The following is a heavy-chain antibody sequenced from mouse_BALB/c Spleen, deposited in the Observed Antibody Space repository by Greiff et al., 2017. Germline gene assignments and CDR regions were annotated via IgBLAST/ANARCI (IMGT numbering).Heavy chain of an antibody. CDR2: IDPSDSDT. D-gene: IGHD1-1*01. CDR1: GYTFTSYW. CDR3: VRWGYGSSCAVDD. J-gene: IGHJ4*01. V-gene: IGHV1-69*02. Sequence: QVQLQQPGAGLVKPGASVKLSCKASGYTFTSYWMHWVRQRPGQGLEWIGEIDPSDSDTNYNQKFKGKATLTVDKSSSTAYMQLSSLTSEASAVYEYVRWGYGSSCAVDDWGEGTAVT.